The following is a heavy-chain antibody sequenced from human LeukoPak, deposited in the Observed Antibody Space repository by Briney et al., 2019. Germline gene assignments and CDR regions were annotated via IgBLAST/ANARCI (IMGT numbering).Heavy chain of an antibody. J-gene: IGHJ4*02. CDR1: GFTFDDYA. D-gene: IGHD3-10*01. CDR3: AKDSNPYYGSGSYYSVRKPYYFDY. CDR2: IGWNSGSI. Sequence: GRSLRLSCAASGFTFDDYAMHWVRQAPGKGLEWVSGIGWNSGSIGYADSVKGRFTISRDNAKNSLYLQMNSLRAEDTALYYCAKDSNPYYGSGSYYSVRKPYYFDYWGQGTLVTVSS. V-gene: IGHV3-9*01.